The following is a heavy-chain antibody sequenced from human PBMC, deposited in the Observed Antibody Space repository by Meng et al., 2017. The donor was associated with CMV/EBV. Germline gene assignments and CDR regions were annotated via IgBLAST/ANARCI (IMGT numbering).Heavy chain of an antibody. D-gene: IGHD3-3*01. Sequence: GESLKISCAASGFTFSSYAMSWVRQAPGKGLEWVAVISYGGGNKSYAHSVKGRFTISRDNSKNTLYLQMNSLRTDDTAVYYCAKDPGRRWYDFLCGPLDYYYGMDVWGQGTTVTVSS. CDR3: AKDPGRRWYDFLCGPLDYYYGMDV. CDR2: ISYGGGNK. CDR1: GFTFSSYA. V-gene: IGHV3-30-3*01. J-gene: IGHJ6*02.